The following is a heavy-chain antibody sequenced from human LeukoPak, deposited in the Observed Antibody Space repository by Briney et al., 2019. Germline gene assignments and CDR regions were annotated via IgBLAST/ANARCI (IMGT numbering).Heavy chain of an antibody. J-gene: IGHJ4*02. Sequence: SMKVSCKASGGPFINYAISWVRQAPGQGLEWMGGIIPIFDTADYAQNFQGRLTITADESTSTAYMELSSLRAEDTAMYYCARDLLGSPTGYSSGAWDYWGQGTLVTVSS. CDR1: GGPFINYA. CDR3: ARDLLGSPTGYSSGAWDY. V-gene: IGHV1-69*13. D-gene: IGHD3-9*01. CDR2: IIPIFDTA.